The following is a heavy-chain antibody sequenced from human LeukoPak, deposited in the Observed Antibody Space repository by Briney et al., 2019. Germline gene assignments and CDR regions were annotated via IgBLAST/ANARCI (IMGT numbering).Heavy chain of an antibody. CDR2: INHSGST. D-gene: IGHD3-10*01. Sequence: SETLSLTCAVYGGSFSGYYWSWIRQPPGKGLEWIGEINHSGSTNYNPSLKSRVTISVDTSKNQFSLKLSSVTAADTAVYYSARGPYGSGDYWGQGTLVTVSS. J-gene: IGHJ4*02. V-gene: IGHV4-34*01. CDR3: ARGPYGSGDY. CDR1: GGSFSGYY.